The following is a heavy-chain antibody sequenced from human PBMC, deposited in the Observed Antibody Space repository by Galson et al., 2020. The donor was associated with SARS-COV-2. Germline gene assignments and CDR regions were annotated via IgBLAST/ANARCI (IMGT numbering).Heavy chain of an antibody. CDR3: AREGGNDFGDRNWFDP. CDR1: RYTFTDYY. D-gene: IGHD4-17*01. J-gene: IGHJ5*02. CDR2: IDPYSGAT. Sequence: ASVKVSCRASRYTFTDYYIHWVRQAPGQGLEWMGWIDPYSGATKYAQKFQGWVTMTRDTSISTAYLELSRLRSDDTAVYYFAREGGNDFGDRNWFDPWGQGTLVTVPS. V-gene: IGHV1-2*04.